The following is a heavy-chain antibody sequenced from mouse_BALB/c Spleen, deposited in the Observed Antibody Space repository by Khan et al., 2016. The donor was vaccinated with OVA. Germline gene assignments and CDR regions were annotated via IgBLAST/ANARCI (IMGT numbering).Heavy chain of an antibody. CDR3: ARGAGTTYVIDY. D-gene: IGHD4-1*01. CDR1: GYTFSNYW. Sequence: QVRLQQSGAELMKPGASVKISCKSTGYTFSNYWIEWVQQRPGHGLEWIGEILPGSDTIHHNEKFKGKATFTADPSSNTAYIQLSSLTSEDSAVYYCARGAGTTYVIDYWGQGTSVTVSS. V-gene: IGHV1-9*01. J-gene: IGHJ4*01. CDR2: ILPGSDTI.